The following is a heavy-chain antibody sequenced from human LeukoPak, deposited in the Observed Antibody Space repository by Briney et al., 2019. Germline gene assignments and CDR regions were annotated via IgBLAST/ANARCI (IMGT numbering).Heavy chain of an antibody. Sequence: SETLSLTCAVYGGSFSGYYWGWIRQPPGKGLEWIGSIYYSGSTYYNPSLKSRVTISVDTSKNQFSLKLSSVTAADTAVYYCARRSRRYYCSSTSCQKDFDYWGQGTLVTVSS. V-gene: IGHV4-39*01. CDR3: ARRSRRYYCSSTSCQKDFDY. D-gene: IGHD2-2*01. CDR2: IYYSGST. CDR1: GGSFSGYY. J-gene: IGHJ4*02.